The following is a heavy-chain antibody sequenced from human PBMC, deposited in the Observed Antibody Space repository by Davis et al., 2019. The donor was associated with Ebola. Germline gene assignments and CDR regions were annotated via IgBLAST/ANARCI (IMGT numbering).Heavy chain of an antibody. V-gene: IGHV3-7*01. CDR1: GFTFSSYA. Sequence: GESLKISCAASGFTFSSYAMSWVRQAPGKGLEWVANIKQDGSEKYYVDSVKGRFTISRDNAKNSLYLQMNSLRAEDTAVYYCARDHWGSGSYYQPYYFDYWGQGTLVTVSS. D-gene: IGHD3-10*01. J-gene: IGHJ4*02. CDR2: IKQDGSEK. CDR3: ARDHWGSGSYYQPYYFDY.